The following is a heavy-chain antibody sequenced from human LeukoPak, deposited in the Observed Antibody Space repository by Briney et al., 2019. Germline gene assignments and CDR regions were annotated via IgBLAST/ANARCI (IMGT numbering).Heavy chain of an antibody. V-gene: IGHV3-9*01. CDR2: ISWNSGSI. J-gene: IGHJ4*02. D-gene: IGHD3-22*01. Sequence: GGSLRLSCAASGFTFDDYAMHWVRQAPGKGLEWVSGISWNSGSIGYADSVKGRFTISRDNAKNSLYLQMNSLRAEDTALYYCARGTYYYDSSGYLWITAPLLDYWGLGTLVTVSS. CDR1: GFTFDDYA. CDR3: ARGTYYYDSSGYLWITAPLLDY.